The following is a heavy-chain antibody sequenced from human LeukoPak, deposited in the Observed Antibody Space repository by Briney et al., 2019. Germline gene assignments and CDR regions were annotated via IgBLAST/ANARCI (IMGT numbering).Heavy chain of an antibody. J-gene: IGHJ6*02. CDR1: GFTFSSYA. V-gene: IGHV3-23*01. D-gene: IGHD6-19*01. CDR2: ISGSGGST. CDR3: ANTVAAYSLYYYYGMDV. Sequence: GGSLRLTCAASGFTFSSYAMSWVRQAPGKGLEWVSAISGSGGSTYYADSVKGRFTISRDNSKNTLYLQMNSLRAEDTAVYYCANTVAAYSLYYYYGMDVWGQGTTVTVSS.